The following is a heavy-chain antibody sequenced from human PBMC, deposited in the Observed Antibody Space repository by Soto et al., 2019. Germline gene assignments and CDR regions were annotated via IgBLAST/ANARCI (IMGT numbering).Heavy chain of an antibody. Sequence: QVQLQESGPGLVKPSETLFLTCTVSGGSINNYYWSWIRQPPGKGLEFIGYIYYAGTTTYNPSLKSRVTTSVDTSKNQFSLKLSSVTAADTAVYYCARLGGYYQALDSWGQGTLLTVSS. J-gene: IGHJ4*02. CDR3: ARLGGYYQALDS. V-gene: IGHV4-59*08. CDR1: GGSINNYY. CDR2: IYYAGTT. D-gene: IGHD3-22*01.